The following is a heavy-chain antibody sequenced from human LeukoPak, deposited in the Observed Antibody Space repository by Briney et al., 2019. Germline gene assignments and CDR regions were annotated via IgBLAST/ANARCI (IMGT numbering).Heavy chain of an antibody. D-gene: IGHD4-17*01. J-gene: IGHJ3*02. Sequence: SETLSLTCSVSGGPVSSSFWSWIRQPPGKGLEWMGHIYYSGSTNYNPSLKSRVTISVDTSKNHFSLKVTSVTAADTAVYYCARVGPTDDYGDSHDAFDIWGQGTLVAVSS. V-gene: IGHV4-59*02. CDR1: GGPVSSSF. CDR3: ARVGPTDDYGDSHDAFDI. CDR2: IYYSGST.